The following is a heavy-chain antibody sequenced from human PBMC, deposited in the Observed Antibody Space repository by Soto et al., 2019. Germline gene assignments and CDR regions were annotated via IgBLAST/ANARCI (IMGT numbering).Heavy chain of an antibody. CDR2: IDWDDEK. J-gene: IGHJ4*02. V-gene: IGHV2-70*04. Sequence: SGPTLVNPTQTLTLTCTFSGFSLSTSGMRVSWIRQPPGKALEWLTRIDWDDEKFYSTSLKTRLTISKDTSKNQVVLTMTNMDPVGTATYYCARQGSTVDALGPWGQGXLVTVSS. D-gene: IGHD3-10*01. CDR3: ARQGSTVDALGP. CDR1: GFSLSTSGMR.